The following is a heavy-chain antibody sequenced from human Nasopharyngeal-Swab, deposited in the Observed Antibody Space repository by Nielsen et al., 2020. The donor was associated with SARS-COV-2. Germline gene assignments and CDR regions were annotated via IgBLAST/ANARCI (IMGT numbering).Heavy chain of an antibody. CDR3: ARRLVWFVEAHSYSCGMDV. CDR2: INSDGSTI. D-gene: IGHD3-10*01. V-gene: IGHV3-74*01. Sequence: GESLKISCAASGFSFRSYWMHWVRQAPGKGLEWVSCINSDGSTIRYADSVKGRFTVSRDNAKNTLYLEMNSLRADDQAVYYCARRLVWFVEAHSYSCGMDVWGHGTTVTVSS. J-gene: IGHJ6*02. CDR1: GFSFRSYW.